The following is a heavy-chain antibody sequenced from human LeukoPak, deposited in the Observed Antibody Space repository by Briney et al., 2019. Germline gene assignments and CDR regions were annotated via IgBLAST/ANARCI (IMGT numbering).Heavy chain of an antibody. CDR2: K. Sequence: PGGSLRLSCAASGFTFSSYAMHWVRQAPGKGLEWVSVKYYADSVKGRFTISRDNSKNTLYLQMNSLRAEDTAVYYCARASRAYGISWPPDYWGQGTLVTVSS. D-gene: IGHD6-13*01. V-gene: IGHV3-30*04. CDR3: ARASRAYGISWPPDY. CDR1: GFTFSSYA. J-gene: IGHJ4*02.